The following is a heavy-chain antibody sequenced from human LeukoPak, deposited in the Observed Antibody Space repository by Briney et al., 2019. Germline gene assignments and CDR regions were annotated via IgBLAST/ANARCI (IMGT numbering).Heavy chain of an antibody. V-gene: IGHV1-69*04. J-gene: IGHJ3*02. CDR3: ARDPKMTTLAPGAFDI. CDR2: IIPILGIA. CDR1: GATFSSYA. D-gene: IGHD4-11*01. Sequence: SVKVSCKASGATFSSYAISWVRQAPGQGLEWMGRIIPILGIANYAQKFQGRATITADKSTSTAYMELSSLRSEDTAVYYCARDPKMTTLAPGAFDIWGQRTMVTVSS.